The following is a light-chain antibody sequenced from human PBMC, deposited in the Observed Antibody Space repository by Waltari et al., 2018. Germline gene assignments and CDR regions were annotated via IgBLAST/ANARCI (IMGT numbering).Light chain of an antibody. J-gene: IGKJ3*01. CDR2: SAS. CDR3: QQSYSTPPST. Sequence: DIQLTQSPPSLSASVGDRVTITCRASQSISSYLNWYQQKPGKAPKLLIYSASSLQSGVPSRFSGSGSGTDFTLTISSLQPEDFATYYCQQSYSTPPSTFGPGTKVDIK. V-gene: IGKV1-39*01. CDR1: QSISSY.